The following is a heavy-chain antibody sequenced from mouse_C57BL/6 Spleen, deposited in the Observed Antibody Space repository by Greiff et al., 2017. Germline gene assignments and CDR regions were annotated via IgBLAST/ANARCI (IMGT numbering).Heavy chain of an antibody. CDR3: ARVLTGTVSFAY. Sequence: VQLQQSGPELVKPGASVKMSCKASGYTFTDYNMHWVKQSHGKSLEWIGYINPNNGGTSYNQKFKGNATLTVNKSSSTAYMELRSLTSDDTAVYYCARVLTGTVSFAYWGQGTLVTVSA. J-gene: IGHJ3*01. CDR2: INPNNGGT. V-gene: IGHV1-22*01. CDR1: GYTFTDYN. D-gene: IGHD4-1*01.